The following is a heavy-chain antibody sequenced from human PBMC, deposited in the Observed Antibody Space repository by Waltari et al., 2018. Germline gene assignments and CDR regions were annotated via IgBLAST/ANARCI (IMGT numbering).Heavy chain of an antibody. J-gene: IGHJ3*02. V-gene: IGHV3-21*01. CDR3: GRDVYGDYVGGGGGAFDI. D-gene: IGHD4-17*01. CDR1: GFTLSTYS. Sequence: EVQLVESGGGLVKPGGSLRLSRAPSGFTLSTYSLTWVRQAPGKGWEWVSSICSRSYIYYVDSVKGRFTISRDNAKNSLYLQMNSLRAEDTAVYYCGRDVYGDYVGGGGGAFDIWGQGTMVTVSS. CDR2: ICSRSYI.